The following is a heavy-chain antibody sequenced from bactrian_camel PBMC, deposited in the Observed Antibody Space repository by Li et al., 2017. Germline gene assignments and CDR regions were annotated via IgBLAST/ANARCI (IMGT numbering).Heavy chain of an antibody. D-gene: IGHD8*01. V-gene: IGHV3S42*01. Sequence: DVQLVESGGGSVQTGGSLRLSCAVSGDTASDSCMGWFRQSPGKGREGVAGISSDSRRTTYATSVLGRFTIYNDHTKNILYLQMNNLKPEDIGMYYCGVDDEWGNCSPRADFGYWGQGTQVTVS. CDR2: ISSDSRRT. CDR1: GDTASDSC. CDR3: GVDDEWGNCSPRADFGY. J-gene: IGHJ6*01.